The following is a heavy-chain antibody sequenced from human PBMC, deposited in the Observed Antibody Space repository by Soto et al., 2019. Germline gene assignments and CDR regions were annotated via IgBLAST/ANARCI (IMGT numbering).Heavy chain of an antibody. CDR2: IWYDGSNK. CDR1: GFTFSSYG. Sequence: GGSLRLSCAASGFTFSSYGMHWVRQAPGKGLEWVAVIWYDGSNKYYADSVKGRFTISRDNSKNTLYLQMNSLRAEDTAVYYCARATEVSSWIFDYWGQGTLVTVS. V-gene: IGHV3-33*01. CDR3: ARATEVSSWIFDY. J-gene: IGHJ4*02. D-gene: IGHD6-13*01.